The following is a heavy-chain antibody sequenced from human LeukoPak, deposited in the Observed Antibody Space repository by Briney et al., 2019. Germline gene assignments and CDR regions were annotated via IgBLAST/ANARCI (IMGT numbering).Heavy chain of an antibody. J-gene: IGHJ4*02. CDR1: GGSFSGYY. V-gene: IGHV4-34*01. Sequence: SETLSLTCAVYGGSFSGYYWSWIRQPPGKGLEWIGEINHSGSTNYNPSLKSRVTISVDTSKNQFSLKLSSVTAADTAVYYCARRFGPVWKATMTKGPWAYYFDYWGQGTLVTVSS. CDR2: INHSGST. CDR3: ARRFGPVWKATMTKGPWAYYFDY. D-gene: IGHD4-17*01.